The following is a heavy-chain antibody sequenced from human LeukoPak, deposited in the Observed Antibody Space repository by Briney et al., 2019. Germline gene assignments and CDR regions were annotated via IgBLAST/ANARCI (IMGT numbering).Heavy chain of an antibody. D-gene: IGHD2-2*01. CDR2: IHSSGTT. CDR1: GGSISTYY. J-gene: IGHJ4*02. CDR3: GRLNLPAVSGAFDY. V-gene: IGHV4-4*07. Sequence: SETLSLTCTVSGGSISTYYRSWIRQPAGKGLEWIGRIHSSGTTHYNPSLRSRVTLSIDTSKNQFSLKLSSVTAADTAVYYCGRLNLPAVSGAFDYWGQGTLVTVSS.